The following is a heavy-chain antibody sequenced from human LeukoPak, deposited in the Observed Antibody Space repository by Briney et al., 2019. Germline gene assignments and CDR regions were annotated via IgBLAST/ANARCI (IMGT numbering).Heavy chain of an antibody. CDR3: ARAPRFSPPYYYMDV. CDR2: IRYDGSNK. CDR1: GFTFSSYG. Sequence: QAGGSLRLSCAASGFTFSSYGMHWVRQAPGKGLEWVAFIRYDGSNKYYADSVKGRFTISRDNSKNTLYLQMNSLRAEDTAVYYCARAPRFSPPYYYMDVWGKGTTVTVSS. V-gene: IGHV3-30*02. J-gene: IGHJ6*03.